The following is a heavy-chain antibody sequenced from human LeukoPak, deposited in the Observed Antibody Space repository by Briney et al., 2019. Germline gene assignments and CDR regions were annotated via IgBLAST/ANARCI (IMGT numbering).Heavy chain of an antibody. V-gene: IGHV3-23*01. CDR3: AKGAREGGTSYSAIDY. Sequence: GGSLRLSCVASGFTFSSYAMSWVRQAPGKGLQWVSVISGSGGSAYYADFVKGRFTLSRDNSKNTLDLQMNSLRAEDTALYYCAKGAREGGTSYSAIDYWGQGTLVTVS. CDR2: ISGSGGSA. CDR1: GFTFSSYA. J-gene: IGHJ4*02. D-gene: IGHD2-15*01.